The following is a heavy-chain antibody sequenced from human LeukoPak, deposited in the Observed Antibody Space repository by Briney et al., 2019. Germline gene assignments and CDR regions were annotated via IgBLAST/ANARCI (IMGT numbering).Heavy chain of an antibody. CDR1: GFTVSSDY. D-gene: IGHD6-13*01. CDR3: ARWSSSWEFDY. J-gene: IGHJ4*02. CDR2: IYSGGST. V-gene: IGHV3-53*01. Sequence: GGSLRLSCAASGFTVSSDYMSWVRQAPGKGLEWVSLIYSGGSTYYADSVKGRFTISRDNSKNTLYLQMNSLRAEDTAVYYCARWSSSWEFDYWGQGTLVTVSS.